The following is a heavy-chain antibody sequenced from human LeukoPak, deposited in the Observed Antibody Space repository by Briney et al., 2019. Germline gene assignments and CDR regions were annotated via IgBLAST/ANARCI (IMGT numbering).Heavy chain of an antibody. Sequence: PGGSLRLSCAASGFTSSSYEMNWVRQAPGKGLEWVSYISSSGSTIYYADSVKGRFTISRDNAKNSLYLQMNSLRAEDTAVYYCARGVVAATLDYWGQGTLVTVSS. CDR1: GFTSSSYE. D-gene: IGHD2-15*01. J-gene: IGHJ4*02. V-gene: IGHV3-48*03. CDR3: ARGVVAATLDY. CDR2: ISSSGSTI.